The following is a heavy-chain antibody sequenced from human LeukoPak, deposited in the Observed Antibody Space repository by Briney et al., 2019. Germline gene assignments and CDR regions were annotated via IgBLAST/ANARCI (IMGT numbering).Heavy chain of an antibody. J-gene: IGHJ4*02. V-gene: IGHV5-51*01. CDR1: GYIFTNYW. CDR2: IYPGNYDT. CDR3: VCYGEPTYDILTGYCFDY. D-gene: IGHD3-9*01. Sequence: GESLKISCKGSGYIFTNYWIAWVRPMPGKGLEWMGIIYPGNYDTRYSPSFQGQVTISADKSMSTAYLQWNSLKASDTAIYYFVCYGEPTYDILTGYCFDYWGQGTPVTVSS.